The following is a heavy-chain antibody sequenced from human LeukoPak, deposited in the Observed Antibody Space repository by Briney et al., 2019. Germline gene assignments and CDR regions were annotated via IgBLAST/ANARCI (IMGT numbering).Heavy chain of an antibody. V-gene: IGHV3-21*01. CDR1: GFTFSSYS. CDR3: ARDKFWSGFIDY. D-gene: IGHD3-3*01. CDR2: ISSSSSYI. Sequence: GGSLRLSCAASGFTFSSYSMNWVRQAPGKGLEWVSSISSSSSYIYYADSVKGRFTISRDNAKNSLYLQMNSLRAEDTAVYYCARDKFWSGFIDYWGQGTLVTVSS. J-gene: IGHJ4*02.